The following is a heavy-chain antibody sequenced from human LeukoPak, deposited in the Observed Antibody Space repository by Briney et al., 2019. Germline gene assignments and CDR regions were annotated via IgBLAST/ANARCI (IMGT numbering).Heavy chain of an antibody. CDR3: ARGLLYYYDSSGYSQGVWFDP. CDR2: INHSGST. J-gene: IGHJ5*02. D-gene: IGHD3-22*01. CDR1: GGSFSGYY. Sequence: PSETLSLTCAVYGGSFSGYYWSWIRQPPGKGLEWIGEINHSGSTNYNPSLKSRVTISVDTSKNQFSLKLSSVPAADTAVYYCARGLLYYYDSSGYSQGVWFDPWGQGTLVTVSS. V-gene: IGHV4-34*01.